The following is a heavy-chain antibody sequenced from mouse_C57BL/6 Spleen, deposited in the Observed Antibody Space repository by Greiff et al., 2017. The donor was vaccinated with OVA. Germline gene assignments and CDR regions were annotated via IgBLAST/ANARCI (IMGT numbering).Heavy chain of an antibody. CDR1: GYAFSSSW. J-gene: IGHJ4*01. D-gene: IGHD2-2*01. CDR2: IYPGDGDT. Sequence: VKLQQSGPELVKPGASVKISCKASGYAFSSSWMNWVKQRPGKGLEWIGRIYPGDGDTNYNGKFKGKATLTADKSSRPAYMQLSSLTSEDSAVYFCSRSPYGYYDAMDYWGQGTSVTVSS. CDR3: SRSPYGYYDAMDY. V-gene: IGHV1-82*01.